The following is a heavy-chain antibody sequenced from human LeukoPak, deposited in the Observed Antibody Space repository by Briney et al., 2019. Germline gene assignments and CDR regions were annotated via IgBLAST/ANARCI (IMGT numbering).Heavy chain of an antibody. D-gene: IGHD3-10*01. Sequence: GGSLRLSCAASGFTVSSHYMRWVRPAPGKRLEWVSVIYSGGSTYQADPVKGRFTISRDNSKRTLYILMNSLRAEDTAVYYCARAKPKNMVRGLIMRRESRYYFDYWGQGTLVTVSS. CDR1: GFTVSSHY. V-gene: IGHV3-53*01. J-gene: IGHJ4*02. CDR2: IYSGGST. CDR3: ARAKPKNMVRGLIMRRESRYYFDY.